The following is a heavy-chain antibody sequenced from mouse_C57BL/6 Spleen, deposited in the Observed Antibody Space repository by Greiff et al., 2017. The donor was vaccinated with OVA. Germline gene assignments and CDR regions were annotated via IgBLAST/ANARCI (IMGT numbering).Heavy chain of an antibody. CDR3: TRDPLGDFDY. D-gene: IGHD3-3*01. CDR1: GFTFSSYA. V-gene: IGHV5-9-1*02. J-gene: IGHJ2*01. CDR2: ISSGGDYI. Sequence: EVKVEESGEGLVKPGGSLKLSCAASGFTFSSYAMSWVRQTPEKRLEWVAYISSGGDYIYYADTVKGRFTISRDNARNTLYLQMSSLKSEDTAMYYCTRDPLGDFDYWGQGTTLTVSS.